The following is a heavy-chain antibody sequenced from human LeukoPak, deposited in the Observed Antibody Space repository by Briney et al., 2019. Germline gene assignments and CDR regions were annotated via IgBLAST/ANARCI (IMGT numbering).Heavy chain of an antibody. CDR3: AKEKTVTSIPFDY. D-gene: IGHD4-11*01. CDR2: ISGDGGST. CDR1: GFTFDDYA. V-gene: IGHV3-43*02. Sequence: VGSLRLSCAASGFTFDDYAMHWVRQAPGKGLECVSLISGDGGSTYYADSVKGRFTISRDNSKNSLYLQMNSLKTEDTALYYCAKEKTVTSIPFDYWGQGTLVTVSS. J-gene: IGHJ4*02.